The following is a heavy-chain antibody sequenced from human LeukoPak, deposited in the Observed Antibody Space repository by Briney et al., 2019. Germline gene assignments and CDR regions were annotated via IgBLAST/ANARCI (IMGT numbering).Heavy chain of an antibody. Sequence: GGSLRLSCAVSGFTFSNYNMNWGRQAPGKGLEWVSFISSSSSYIYYAHSVKGRLTTSRDNAKHTLYLQINSLRAEDTAVYYCARGGSRYWGQGTLVTVSS. J-gene: IGHJ4*02. V-gene: IGHV3-21*01. CDR3: ARGGSRY. CDR2: ISSSSSYI. CDR1: GFTFSNYN.